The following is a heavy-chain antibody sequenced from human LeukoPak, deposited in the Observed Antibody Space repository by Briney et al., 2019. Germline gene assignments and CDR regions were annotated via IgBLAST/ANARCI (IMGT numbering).Heavy chain of an antibody. D-gene: IGHD1-26*01. CDR1: GFTFSSYS. CDR3: ARGAQWDDY. V-gene: IGHV3-48*01. Sequence: PGGSLRLSCAASGFTFSSYSMNWVRQAPGKGLEWVSYISSSSGTIYYADSVKGRFTISRDNAKNSLYLQMNSLRAEDTAVYYCARGAQWDDYWGQGTLVTVSS. J-gene: IGHJ4*02. CDR2: ISSSSGTI.